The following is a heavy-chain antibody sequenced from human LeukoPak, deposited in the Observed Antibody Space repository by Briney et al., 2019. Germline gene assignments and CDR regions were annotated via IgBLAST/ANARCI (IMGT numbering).Heavy chain of an antibody. J-gene: IGHJ4*02. CDR2: ICGSSTDI. CDR3: ARDLFSGTNYKPLFDY. V-gene: IGHV3-48*02. Sequence: GGSLRLSCAASGFTFNSYSMNWVRQAPGKGLEWVSYICGSSTDIKYADSVKGRFTISRDNAKNPLYLQMDSLRDEDTAVYYCARDLFSGTNYKPLFDYWGQGTLVTVSS. CDR1: GFTFNSYS. D-gene: IGHD3-10*01.